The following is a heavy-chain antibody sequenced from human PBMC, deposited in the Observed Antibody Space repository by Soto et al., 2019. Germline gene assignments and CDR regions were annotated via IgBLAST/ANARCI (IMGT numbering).Heavy chain of an antibody. CDR3: ATRITVFGLLIPPFDH. Sequence: XETLSLTCSVYGGSVNGYYWNWIRQPPGKGLEWIGEINHTGGTHYNPSLKSRVTMSVDTSKNQFSLRLSSVTAADTAIYYCATRITVFGLLIPPFDHWGQGTQVTVSS. CDR2: INHTGGT. CDR1: GGSVNGYY. D-gene: IGHD3-3*01. J-gene: IGHJ5*02. V-gene: IGHV4-34*01.